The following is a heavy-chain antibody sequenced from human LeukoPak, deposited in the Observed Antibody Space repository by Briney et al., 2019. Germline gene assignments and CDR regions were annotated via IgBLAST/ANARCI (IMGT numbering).Heavy chain of an antibody. D-gene: IGHD2-8*01. V-gene: IGHV1-18*01. CDR1: GYTCISYG. CDR2: ITTSNGNT. CDR3: GRVINGFIDY. J-gene: IGHJ4*02. Sequence: GASVKVSCKASGYTCISYGISWVRQAPGQGLEWMGWITTSNGNTNYAQKFQGKFTMTSDTSTSTAYMELRSLRSDDTAVYYCGRVINGFIDYWGQGTVVTVSS.